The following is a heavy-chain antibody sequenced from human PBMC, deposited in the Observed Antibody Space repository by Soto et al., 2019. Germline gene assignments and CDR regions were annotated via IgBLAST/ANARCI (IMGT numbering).Heavy chain of an antibody. V-gene: IGHV1-3*01. CDR2: INAGNGNT. CDR1: GYTFTSYA. D-gene: IGHD2-15*01. J-gene: IGHJ4*02. Sequence: ASVKVSCKASGYTFTSYAMHWVRQAPGQRLEWMGWINAGNGNTKYSQKFQGRVTITRDTSASTAYMELSSLRSEDTAVYYCARDEESCSGGSCYSYLDYWGQGTLVTVSS. CDR3: ARDEESCSGGSCYSYLDY.